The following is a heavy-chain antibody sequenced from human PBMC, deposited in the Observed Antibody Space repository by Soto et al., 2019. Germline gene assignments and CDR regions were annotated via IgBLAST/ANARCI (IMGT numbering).Heavy chain of an antibody. CDR1: GYSFTSYW. CDR3: ARRREPYSDISTGPIPDAAFDI. J-gene: IGHJ3*02. Sequence: GESLKISCKGSGYSFTSYWISWVRQMPGKGLEWMGRIDPSDSYTNYSPSFQGHVTISADKSISTAYLQWSSLKASDTAMYYCARRREPYSDISTGPIPDAAFDIWGQETMVAVSS. V-gene: IGHV5-10-1*01. D-gene: IGHD3-9*01. CDR2: IDPSDSYT.